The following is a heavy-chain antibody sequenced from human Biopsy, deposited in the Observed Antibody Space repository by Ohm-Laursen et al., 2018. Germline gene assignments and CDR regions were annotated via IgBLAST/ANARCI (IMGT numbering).Heavy chain of an antibody. CDR2: ISNSGNT. Sequence: SEALSLTCTVSGDSIISSYWSWIRQAPGKGLEWIGFISNSGNTNYNPSLKSRVTISADTSKNQFALKLSSVPVADTAVFYCAKRGSGGRAFDYWGQGSLVTVSS. V-gene: IGHV4-59*08. CDR3: AKRGSGGRAFDY. J-gene: IGHJ4*02. CDR1: GDSIISSY. D-gene: IGHD2-15*01.